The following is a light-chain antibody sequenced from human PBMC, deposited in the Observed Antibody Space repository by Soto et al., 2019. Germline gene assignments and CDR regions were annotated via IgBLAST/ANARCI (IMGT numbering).Light chain of an antibody. J-gene: IGLJ2*01. CDR3: SSYVGTNSDVA. Sequence: QSALTQPPSASGSRGQSVTISCTGTRSDVGAYNSVSWYQQHPGKAPKLLIYEVNKPPSGVPDRFSGSKSGNTASLIVSGLQAEDEAVYHCSSYVGTNSDVAFGGGTKLTVL. CDR2: EVN. CDR1: RSDVGAYNS. V-gene: IGLV2-8*01.